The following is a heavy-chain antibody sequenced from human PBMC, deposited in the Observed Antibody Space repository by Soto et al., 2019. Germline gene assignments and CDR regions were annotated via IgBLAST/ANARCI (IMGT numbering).Heavy chain of an antibody. CDR1: GGSISSSNYY. Sequence: PLETLSLTCTVSGGSISSSNYYWVWIRQPPGKGLEWIGSIFYSGSTYYNPSLKSRVTISVDTSKNQFSLKLSSVTAADTAVYYCARGGRRSPVMDVWGQGTTVT. CDR3: ARGGRRSPVMDV. CDR2: IFYSGST. J-gene: IGHJ6*02. V-gene: IGHV4-39*07.